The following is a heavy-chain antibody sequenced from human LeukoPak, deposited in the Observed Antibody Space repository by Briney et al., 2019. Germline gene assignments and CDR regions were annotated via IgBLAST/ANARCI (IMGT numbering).Heavy chain of an antibody. V-gene: IGHV4-34*01. J-gene: IGHJ6*03. CDR3: ARDVSIAVAGTIHHYNDYYMDV. CDR2: INHSGST. Sequence: PAETLSLSCAGYGGSFSGYYWSWIRQPPGKGLEWIGEINHSGSTNYNPSLKSRVTISVDTPMTKFSLKLSNVTAAHTAVYYCARDVSIAVAGTIHHYNDYYMDVWGKGTLVTVSS. D-gene: IGHD6-19*01. CDR1: GGSFSGYY.